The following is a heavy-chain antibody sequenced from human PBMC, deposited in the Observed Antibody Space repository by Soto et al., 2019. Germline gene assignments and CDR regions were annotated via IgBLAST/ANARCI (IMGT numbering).Heavy chain of an antibody. CDR3: ASPPVYCSGGSCPFDP. D-gene: IGHD2-15*01. CDR2: INHSGST. Sequence: QVQLQQWGAGLLKPSETLSLTCAVYDGSFSGYYWSWIRQPPGKGLEWIGEINHSGSTNYNPSLKSRVTISVDTSKNQFSRKLSSVTAADTAVYHCASPPVYCSGGSCPFDPWGQGTLVTVSS. J-gene: IGHJ5*02. V-gene: IGHV4-34*01. CDR1: DGSFSGYY.